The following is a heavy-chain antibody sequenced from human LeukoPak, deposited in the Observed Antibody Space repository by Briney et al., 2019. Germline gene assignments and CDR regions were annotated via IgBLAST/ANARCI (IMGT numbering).Heavy chain of an antibody. J-gene: IGHJ3*02. V-gene: IGHV3-30*03. CDR3: ALVVVVAATGAFDI. Sequence: GGSLRLSCAASGFTFSSYGIHWVRQAPGKGLEWVAVISYDGSNKYYADSVKGRFTISRDNSKNTLYLQMNSLRAEDTAVYYCALVVVVAATGAFDIWGQGTLVTVSS. CDR2: ISYDGSNK. D-gene: IGHD2-15*01. CDR1: GFTFSSYG.